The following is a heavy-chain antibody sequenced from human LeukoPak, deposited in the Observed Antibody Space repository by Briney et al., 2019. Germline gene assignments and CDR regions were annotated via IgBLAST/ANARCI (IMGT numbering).Heavy chain of an antibody. CDR3: AREGTAMVSFDY. CDR1: GFTFSSYE. D-gene: IGHD5-18*01. V-gene: IGHV3-48*03. J-gene: IGHJ4*02. Sequence: GGSLRLSCAASGFTFSSYEMNSVRQAPGKGLGWVSYISSGGNTIYYADSVKGRFTISRDNAKNSLYLQMNSLRAEDTAVYYCAREGTAMVSFDYWGQGTLVTVSS. CDR2: ISSGGNTI.